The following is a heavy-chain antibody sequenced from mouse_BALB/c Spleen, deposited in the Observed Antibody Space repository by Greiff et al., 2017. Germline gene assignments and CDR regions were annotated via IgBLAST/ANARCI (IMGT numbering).Heavy chain of an antibody. CDR1: GFTFSSYA. D-gene: IGHD1-1*01. J-gene: IGHJ1*01. CDR3: ARHGDGSSYWYFDV. Sequence: DVKLVESGGGLVKPGGSLKLSCAASGFTFSSYAMSWVRQTPEKRLEWVATISSGGSYTYYPDSVKGRFTISRDNAKNTLYLQMSSLRSEDTAMYYCARHGDGSSYWYFDVWGAGTTVTVSS. CDR2: ISSGGSYT. V-gene: IGHV5-9-3*01.